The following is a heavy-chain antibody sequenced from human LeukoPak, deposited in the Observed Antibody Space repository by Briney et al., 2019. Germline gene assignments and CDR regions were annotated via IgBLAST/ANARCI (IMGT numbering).Heavy chain of an antibody. J-gene: IGHJ4*02. V-gene: IGHV3-23*01. Sequence: GGSLRLSCAASGFTFSSYGMHWVRQAPGKGLEWVSAISGSGGSTYYADSVKGRFTISRGNSKNTLYLQMNSLRAEDTAVYYCAKDLIQLYPPSDYWGQGTLVTVSS. CDR1: GFTFSSYG. CDR3: AKDLIQLYPPSDY. CDR2: ISGSGGST. D-gene: IGHD5-18*01.